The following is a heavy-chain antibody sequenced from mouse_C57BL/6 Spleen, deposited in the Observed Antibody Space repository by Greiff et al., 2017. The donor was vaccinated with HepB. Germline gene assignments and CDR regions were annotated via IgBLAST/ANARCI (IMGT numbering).Heavy chain of an antibody. D-gene: IGHD2-4*01. Sequence: EVQLQESGPGLVKPSQSLSLTCSVTGYSITSGYSWYWIRQFPGNKLEWMGYISYDGSNNYNPSLKNRISITRDTSKNQFFLKLNSVTTEDTATYYCARRDDYDAWFAYWGQGTLVTVSA. CDR2: ISYDGSN. V-gene: IGHV3-6*01. CDR3: ARRDDYDAWFAY. CDR1: GYSITSGYS. J-gene: IGHJ3*01.